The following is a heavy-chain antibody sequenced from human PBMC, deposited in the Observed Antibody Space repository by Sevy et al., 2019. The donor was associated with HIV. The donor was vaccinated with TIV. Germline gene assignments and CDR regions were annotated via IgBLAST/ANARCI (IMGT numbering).Heavy chain of an antibody. J-gene: IGHJ6*02. CDR3: AREDIVVVVAGTPDYYYGMDV. D-gene: IGHD2-15*01. Sequence: GGSLRLSCAASGFTFSSYWMSWVRQAPGKGLEWVANIKQDGSEKYYVDSVKGRFTISRDNAKNSLYLQMNSLRAEDTAVYYCAREDIVVVVAGTPDYYYGMDVWGQGTTVTVSS. CDR2: IKQDGSEK. V-gene: IGHV3-7*01. CDR1: GFTFSSYW.